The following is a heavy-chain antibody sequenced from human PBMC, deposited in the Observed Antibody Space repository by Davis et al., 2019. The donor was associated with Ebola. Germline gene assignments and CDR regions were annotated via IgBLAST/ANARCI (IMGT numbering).Heavy chain of an antibody. J-gene: IGHJ4*02. CDR2: IYHRGNI. CDR1: GGSIGTDNW. Sequence: PSETLSLTCTVSGGSIGTDNWWSWVRQPPGKGLEWIGEIYHRGNINFNPSLRSRLIISIDKSRNQFSLNLTSVTAADTAFYYCARDRGYCSGGSCPLDSWGQGILVTVSS. V-gene: IGHV4-4*02. D-gene: IGHD2-15*01. CDR3: ARDRGYCSGGSCPLDS.